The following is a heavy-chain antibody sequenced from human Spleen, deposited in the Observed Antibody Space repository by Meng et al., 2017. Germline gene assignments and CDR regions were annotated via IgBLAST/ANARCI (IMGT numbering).Heavy chain of an antibody. CDR1: GFTFSNYA. J-gene: IGHJ4*02. Sequence: GGSLRLSCVASGFTFSNYAMTWARQAPGKGLNWVSSISGSGGTTYYADSVKGRFTISRDNSKNTLYLQMNSLRAEDTAVYYCARDGYGSGSRGSFYYFDYWGQGTLVTVSS. CDR2: ISGSGGTT. V-gene: IGHV3-23*01. D-gene: IGHD3-10*01. CDR3: ARDGYGSGSRGSFYYFDY.